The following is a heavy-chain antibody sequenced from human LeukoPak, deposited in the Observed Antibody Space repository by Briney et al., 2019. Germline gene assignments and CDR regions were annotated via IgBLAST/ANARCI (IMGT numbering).Heavy chain of an antibody. V-gene: IGHV1-18*01. CDR1: GDTFIRYG. J-gene: IGHJ4*02. Sequence: GASVNVSCKASGDTFIRYGISWVRQAPGQGLEWMGWISTGNGKTNYGQKFQGRVTMTTDTSTGTAYMELRSLRSDDTAMYYCARANNWNYALGYWGQGTLVTVSS. CDR3: ARANNWNYALGY. D-gene: IGHD1-7*01. CDR2: ISTGNGKT.